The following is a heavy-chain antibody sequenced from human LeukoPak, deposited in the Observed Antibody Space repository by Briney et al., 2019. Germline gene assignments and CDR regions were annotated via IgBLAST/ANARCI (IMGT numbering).Heavy chain of an antibody. CDR2: ISSSSIYI. D-gene: IGHD1-26*01. CDR3: ARDYKGGSYSYDY. CDR1: GFTVGSNY. V-gene: IGHV3-21*01. J-gene: IGHJ4*02. Sequence: GGSLRLSCAASGFTVGSNYMSWVRQAPGKGLEWVSSISSSSIYIYYADSVKGRFTISRDNAKNSLYLQMNSLRAEDTAVYYCARDYKGGSYSYDYWGQGTLVTVSS.